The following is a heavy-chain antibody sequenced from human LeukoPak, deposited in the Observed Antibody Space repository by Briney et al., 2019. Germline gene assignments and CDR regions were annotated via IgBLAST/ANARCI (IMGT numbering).Heavy chain of an antibody. CDR3: ARGYYDVLTGHPKNFDY. D-gene: IGHD3-9*01. J-gene: IGHJ4*02. V-gene: IGHV4-39*02. CDR2: IYYSGTT. Sequence: SETLSLTCTVSGGCISSSSNYWGWIRQSPGKGLEWIGRIYYSGTTYYSPSLKSRVTISVDTSNNQFSLKLSSVTAADTAVYYCARGYYDVLTGHPKNFDYWGQGTLVTVSS. CDR1: GGCISSSSNY.